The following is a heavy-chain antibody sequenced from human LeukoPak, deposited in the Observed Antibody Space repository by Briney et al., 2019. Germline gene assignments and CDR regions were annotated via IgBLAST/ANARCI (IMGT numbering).Heavy chain of an antibody. CDR2: ISYDGSNK. CDR1: GFTFSSYA. Sequence: PGGSLRLSCAASGFTFSSYAMHWVRQAPGKGLEWVAVISYDGSNKYYADSVKGRFTISRDNSKNTLYLQMNSLRAEDTAVYYCARATGATYYFDYWGQRTLVTVSS. V-gene: IGHV3-30-3*01. CDR3: ARATGATYYFDY. J-gene: IGHJ4*02. D-gene: IGHD1-26*01.